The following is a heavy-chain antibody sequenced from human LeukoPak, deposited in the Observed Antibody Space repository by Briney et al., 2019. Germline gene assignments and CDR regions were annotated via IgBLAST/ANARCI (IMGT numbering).Heavy chain of an antibody. Sequence: GESLKISCKGSGYSFISYWIGWVRQMPGEGLEWMGVIYPGDSDTSYSPSFQGQVTISADKSISTSYLQLSSLKASDTAMYYCARRVDSSGYYFVTPWYFDLWGRGTLVTVSS. CDR2: IYPGDSDT. CDR1: GYSFISYW. D-gene: IGHD3-22*01. CDR3: ARRVDSSGYYFVTPWYFDL. V-gene: IGHV5-51*01. J-gene: IGHJ2*01.